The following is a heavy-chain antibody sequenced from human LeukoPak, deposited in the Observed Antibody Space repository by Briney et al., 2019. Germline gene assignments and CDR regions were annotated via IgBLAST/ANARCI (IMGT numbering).Heavy chain of an antibody. CDR3: TTGWELLLRDDASDI. CDR2: IKSKTDGGTT. V-gene: IGHV3-15*01. J-gene: IGHJ3*02. Sequence: GGSLRLSCAASGFTFNNAWMSWVRQAPGKGLEWVGRIKSKTDGGTTDYAAPVKGRFTISRDDSKNTLYLQMNSLKTEDTAVYYCTTGWELLLRDDASDIWGQGTMVTVSS. CDR1: GFTFNNAW. D-gene: IGHD1-26*01.